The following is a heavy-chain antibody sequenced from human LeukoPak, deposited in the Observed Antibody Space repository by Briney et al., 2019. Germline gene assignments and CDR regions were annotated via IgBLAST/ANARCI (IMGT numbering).Heavy chain of an antibody. D-gene: IGHD2-2*01. J-gene: IGHJ3*02. Sequence: PGGSLRLSCAASGFTFSSYGMHWVRQAPGKGLEWVAFIRYDGSNKYYADSVKGRFTISRDNSKNTLYLQMNSLRAEDTAVYYCAKDCSSTSCYGVPGAFDIWGQGTMVTVSS. CDR3: AKDCSSTSCYGVPGAFDI. V-gene: IGHV3-30*02. CDR1: GFTFSSYG. CDR2: IRYDGSNK.